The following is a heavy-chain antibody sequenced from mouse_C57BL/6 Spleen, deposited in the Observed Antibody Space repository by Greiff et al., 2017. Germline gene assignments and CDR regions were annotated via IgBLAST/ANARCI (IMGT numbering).Heavy chain of an antibody. CDR2: IWSGGST. J-gene: IGHJ4*01. CDR1: GFSLTSYG. CDR3: ARNYYGSSYGAMDY. D-gene: IGHD1-1*01. Sequence: VQLKESGPGLVQPSQSLSITCTVSGFSLTSYGVHWVRQSPGKGLEWLGVIWSGGSTDYNAAFISRLSISKDNSKSQVFFKMNSLQADDTAIYYCARNYYGSSYGAMDYWGQGTSVTVSS. V-gene: IGHV2-2*01.